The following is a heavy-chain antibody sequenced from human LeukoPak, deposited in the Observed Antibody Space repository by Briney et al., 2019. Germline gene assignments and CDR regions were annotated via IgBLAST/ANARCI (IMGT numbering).Heavy chain of an antibody. Sequence: PSETLSLTCSVSGGSITSSSYYCAWLRQPPGKGLEWIGSIYYTRGTYYTPSLKSRLTISLGTSKNQFSLKLNSVTAADTAVYYCARGGGAGRAFDIWGQGTMVTVSS. V-gene: IGHV4-39*01. D-gene: IGHD1-26*01. CDR2: IYYTRGT. CDR1: GGSITSSSYY. J-gene: IGHJ3*02. CDR3: ARGGGAGRAFDI.